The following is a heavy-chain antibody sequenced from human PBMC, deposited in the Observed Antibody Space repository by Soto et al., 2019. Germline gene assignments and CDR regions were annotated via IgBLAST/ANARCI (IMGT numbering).Heavy chain of an antibody. CDR3: AKGEAVAGTEFDY. J-gene: IGHJ4*02. Sequence: GLLRLSCAASGFTFSSYAMSWVPQASEKGLECVSTISGGGDNTYYADSVKGRFTISRDNSKNTLFLQMNSLRGEDTAIYSGAKGEAVAGTEFDYCGQGALVTVSS. CDR2: ISGGGDNT. CDR1: GFTFSSYA. V-gene: IGHV3-23*01. D-gene: IGHD6-13*01.